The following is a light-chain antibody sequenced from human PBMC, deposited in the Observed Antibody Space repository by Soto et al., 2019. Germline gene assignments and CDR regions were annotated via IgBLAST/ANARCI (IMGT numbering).Light chain of an antibody. J-gene: IGKJ1*01. V-gene: IGKV3-15*01. CDR1: QSVSNN. CDR2: DAS. CDR3: QQYNNWPQWT. Sequence: ILMTQSPATLSVSPGERATLSCRASQSVSNNLALYQQKPGQAPRLLIYDASTRATGIPSRFRGSGSGTQFTLNITGLQSEVFAVYYCQQYNNWPQWTFGQGNKVEIK.